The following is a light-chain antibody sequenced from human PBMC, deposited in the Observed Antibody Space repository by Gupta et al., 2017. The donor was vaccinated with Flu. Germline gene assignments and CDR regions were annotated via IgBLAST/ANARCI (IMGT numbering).Light chain of an antibody. Sequence: QSVLTQPPSASGTPGQRVTISCSGSSSNIGSNTVNWYLQLPGSAPKLLIYNNNQRPSGVPDRFAVSKAGTSAYLDIRGLQFVDEADYYGAKWDDSLNGPVFGGGTKLTVL. CDR1: SSNIGSNT. CDR3: AKWDDSLNGPV. J-gene: IGLJ3*02. CDR2: NNN. V-gene: IGLV1-44*01.